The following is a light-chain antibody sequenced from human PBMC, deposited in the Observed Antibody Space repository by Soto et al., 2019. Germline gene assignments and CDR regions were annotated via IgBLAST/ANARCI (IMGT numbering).Light chain of an antibody. CDR1: QSISSY. CDR2: AAS. Sequence: DIQMTQSPSSLPASVGDRVTITCRTSQSISSYLNWYQQKPGKAPKLLIYAASSLQSGVPSRFSGSGSGTDFTPTISSLQPEDFATYYCQQSYSTPPTFGGGTKVDIK. J-gene: IGKJ4*01. CDR3: QQSYSTPPT. V-gene: IGKV1-39*01.